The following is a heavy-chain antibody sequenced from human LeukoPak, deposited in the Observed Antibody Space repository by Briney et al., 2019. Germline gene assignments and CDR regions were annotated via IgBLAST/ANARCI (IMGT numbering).Heavy chain of an antibody. CDR1: GLTFSSYA. J-gene: IGHJ5*02. Sequence: GGSLRLSCAASGLTFSSYAMSWVRQAPGKGLEWVSAISSTGGTTIYADSVKGRFTISRDNSKNTLYLQMNSLRAEDTAVYYCAKDREFGVVIPPGGFDTWGQGTPVTVSS. CDR2: ISSTGGTT. CDR3: AKDREFGVVIPPGGFDT. V-gene: IGHV3-23*01. D-gene: IGHD3-3*01.